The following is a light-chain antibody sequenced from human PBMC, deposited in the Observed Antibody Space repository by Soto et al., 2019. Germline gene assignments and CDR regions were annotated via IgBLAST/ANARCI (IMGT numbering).Light chain of an antibody. CDR3: AAWDDSRSAWV. Sequence: QLVLTQPPSASGTPGQRVTISCSGSTSNIGTNTVNWYQQVPGTATKLLLYSDNQRPSGVPDRFSGSKSDTSASLAISGLQSDDEADYYCAAWDDSRSAWVFGGGTKLTVL. V-gene: IGLV1-44*01. J-gene: IGLJ3*02. CDR1: TSNIGTNT. CDR2: SDN.